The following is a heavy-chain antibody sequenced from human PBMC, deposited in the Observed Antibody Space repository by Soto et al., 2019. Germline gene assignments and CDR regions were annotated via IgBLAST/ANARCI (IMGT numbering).Heavy chain of an antibody. CDR1: GFSLRDYAVG. V-gene: IGHV2-5*01. J-gene: IGHJ4*02. CDR3: AHGSGWLVDY. D-gene: IGHD6-19*01. Sequence: QLTLKESGPTLVKPTPTLTLTCTFSGFSLRDYAVGVGWIRQHPGKALEWLSFIYWNDNEYYSPSLRSRLTISKATSKTQVVLTMTNMDPVDTATYYCAHGSGWLVDYWGQGTRVHVSS. CDR2: IYWNDNE.